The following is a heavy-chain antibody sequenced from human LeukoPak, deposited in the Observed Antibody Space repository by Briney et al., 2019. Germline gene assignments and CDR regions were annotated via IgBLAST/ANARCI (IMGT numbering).Heavy chain of an antibody. CDR2: INGSGGST. J-gene: IGHJ4*02. V-gene: IGHV3-23*01. Sequence: GGSLILSCAASGFTFSSYAMSWVRRAPGKGLEWVSAINGSGGSTYYADSVKGRFTISRDNSKNTLYLQMSSLRAEDTAVYYCAKGPTYYYDSSGYSPIGGWGQGTLVTVSS. CDR3: AKGPTYYYDSSGYSPIGG. CDR1: GFTFSSYA. D-gene: IGHD3-22*01.